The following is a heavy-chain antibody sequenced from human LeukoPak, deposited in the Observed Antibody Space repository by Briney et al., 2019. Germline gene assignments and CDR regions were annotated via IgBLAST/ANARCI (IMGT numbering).Heavy chain of an antibody. V-gene: IGHV1-8*03. D-gene: IGHD5-12*01. CDR1: GYTFTSYD. J-gene: IGHJ4*02. CDR3: ARGRSTGYPYYFDY. CDR2: MNPNSGST. Sequence: GASVKLSCKASGYTFTSYDINWVRQATGQGLEWMGWMNPNSGSTGYAQKFQGRVTITRNTSISTAYMELSGLRSEDTAVYYCARGRSTGYPYYFDYWGRGTRVTVSS.